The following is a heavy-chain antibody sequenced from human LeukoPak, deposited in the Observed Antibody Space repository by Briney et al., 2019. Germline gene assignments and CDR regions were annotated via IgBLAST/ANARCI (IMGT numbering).Heavy chain of an antibody. CDR1: GGSISSHY. CDR3: ARGRGRRYDFWSGYYIAYFDY. CDR2: IYYSGTT. V-gene: IGHV4-59*11. Sequence: SETLSLTCTVSGGSISSHYWSWIRQPPGKGLEWIGYIYYSGTTNYNPSLKSRVTIPVDTSKNQFSLKLSSVTAADTAVYYCARGRGRRYDFWSGYYIAYFDYWGQGTLVTVSS. D-gene: IGHD3-3*01. J-gene: IGHJ4*02.